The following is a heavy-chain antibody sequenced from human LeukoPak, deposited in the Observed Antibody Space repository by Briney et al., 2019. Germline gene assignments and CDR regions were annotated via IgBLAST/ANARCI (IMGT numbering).Heavy chain of an antibody. Sequence: SETLSLTCTVSGASISTHYWSWIRQPPEKGPEWIGDFYYSGSTNYNPSLKSRATISGDTSKNQFSLKLRFVTAADTAVYYCARAGGITTAHLDLDHWGQGTLVTVSS. CDR2: FYYSGST. CDR1: GASISTHY. J-gene: IGHJ4*02. V-gene: IGHV4-59*11. D-gene: IGHD6-13*01. CDR3: ARAGGITTAHLDLDH.